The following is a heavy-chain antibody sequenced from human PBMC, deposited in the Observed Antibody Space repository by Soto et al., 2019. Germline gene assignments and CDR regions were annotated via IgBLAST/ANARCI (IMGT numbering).Heavy chain of an antibody. CDR3: ARDVTSSGYYYLKPGGCDP. CDR1: GFTFSSYS. D-gene: IGHD3-22*01. J-gene: IGHJ5*02. V-gene: IGHV3-21*01. Sequence: EVQLVESGGGLVKPGGSLRLSCAASGFTFSSYSMNWVRQAPGKGLEWVSSISSSSSYIYYADSVKGRFTISRDNAKNSLYMQMNSLRAEDTAVYYCARDVTSSGYYYLKPGGCDPWGQGTLVTVSS. CDR2: ISSSSSYI.